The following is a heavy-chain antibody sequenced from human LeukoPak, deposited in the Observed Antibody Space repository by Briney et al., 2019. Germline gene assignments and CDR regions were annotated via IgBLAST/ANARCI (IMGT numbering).Heavy chain of an antibody. CDR3: ARDRCSSTSCYTGYMDV. V-gene: IGHV4-59*01. D-gene: IGHD2-2*02. CDR2: IYYSGST. Sequence: PSQTLSLTCTVSGGSISSYYWSWIRQPPGKGLEWIGYIYYSGSTNYNPSLKSRVTISVDTSKNQFSLKLSSVTAADTAVYYCARDRCSSTSCYTGYMDVWGKGTTVTVSS. J-gene: IGHJ6*03. CDR1: GGSISSYY.